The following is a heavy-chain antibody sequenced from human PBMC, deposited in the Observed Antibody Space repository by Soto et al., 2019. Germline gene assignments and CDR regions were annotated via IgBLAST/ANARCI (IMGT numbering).Heavy chain of an antibody. CDR1: GGSISSYY. Sequence: PSETLSLTCTVSGGSISSYYWSCIRQPPGKGLEWIGYIYYSGSTNYNPSLKSRVTISVDTSKNQFSLKLSSVTAADTAVYYCASSPDYGDYMGFDYWGQGTLVTVSS. V-gene: IGHV4-59*01. CDR2: IYYSGST. J-gene: IGHJ4*02. CDR3: ASSPDYGDYMGFDY. D-gene: IGHD4-17*01.